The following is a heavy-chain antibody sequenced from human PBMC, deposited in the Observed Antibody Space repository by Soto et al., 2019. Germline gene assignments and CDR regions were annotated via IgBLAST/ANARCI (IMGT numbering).Heavy chain of an antibody. J-gene: IGHJ4*02. CDR2: INPNSGGT. V-gene: IGHV1-2*02. Sequence: ASVKVSCKASGYTFTTHNINWVRQATGQGLEWMGWINPNSGGTNYAQKFQGRVTMTRDTSISTAYMELSRLRSDDTAVYYCARGPPMATSAFDYWGQGTLVNVSS. CDR1: GYTFTTHN. D-gene: IGHD5-12*01. CDR3: ARGPPMATSAFDY.